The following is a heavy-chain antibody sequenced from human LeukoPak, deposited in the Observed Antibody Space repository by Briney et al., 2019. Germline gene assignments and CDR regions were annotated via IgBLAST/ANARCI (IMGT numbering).Heavy chain of an antibody. CDR2: IYYSGGT. J-gene: IGHJ4*02. Sequence: SETLSLTCTVSGGSISSYYWSWIRQPPGKGLEWIGFIYYSGGTNYNPSLKSRVTISVDTSKNQFSLKLSSVTAADTAVYYCARGDDSGYDEGGFDYWGQGTLVTVSS. CDR1: GGSISSYY. D-gene: IGHD5-12*01. CDR3: ARGDDSGYDEGGFDY. V-gene: IGHV4-59*01.